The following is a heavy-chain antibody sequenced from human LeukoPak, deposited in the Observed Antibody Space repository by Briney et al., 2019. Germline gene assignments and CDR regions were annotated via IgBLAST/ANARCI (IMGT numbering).Heavy chain of an antibody. D-gene: IGHD3-3*01. V-gene: IGHV3-21*01. Sequence: GGSLRLSCAASGFTFSSYSMNWVRQAPGKGLEWVSSISSSSSYIYYADSVKGRFTISRDNAKNSLYLQMNSLRAEDTAVYYWARDQATNDFPDAFDIWGQGTMVTVSS. J-gene: IGHJ3*02. CDR3: ARDQATNDFPDAFDI. CDR1: GFTFSSYS. CDR2: ISSSSSYI.